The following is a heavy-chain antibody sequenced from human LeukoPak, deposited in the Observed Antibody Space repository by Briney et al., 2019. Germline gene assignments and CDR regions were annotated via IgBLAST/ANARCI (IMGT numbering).Heavy chain of an antibody. CDR3: ARHGSGTSLALYP. CDR1: GGSMSSYY. CDR2: ISYSGTT. Sequence: SETLSLTCTVSGGSMSSYYWSWIRQSPGKGLEWVGYISYSGTTNYNPSLKSRVTISLGTSKNRFFLNLTSVTAADTAVYYCARHGSGTSLALYPWGQGTLVTVSS. J-gene: IGHJ5*02. D-gene: IGHD3-10*01. V-gene: IGHV4-59*08.